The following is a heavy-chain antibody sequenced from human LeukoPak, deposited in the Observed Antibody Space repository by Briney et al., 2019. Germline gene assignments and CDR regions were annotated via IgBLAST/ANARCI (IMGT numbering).Heavy chain of an antibody. CDR3: AREEPLGYCSSTSCYRNWFDP. J-gene: IGHJ5*02. CDR1: GYTFTSYG. Sequence: VSVKVSCKASGYTFTSYGISWVRQAPGQGLEWMGWISAYNGNTNYAQKLQGRVTMTTDTSTSTAYMELRSLRSDDTAVYYCAREEPLGYCSSTSCYRNWFDPWGQGTLVTVSS. CDR2: ISAYNGNT. V-gene: IGHV1-18*01. D-gene: IGHD2-2*01.